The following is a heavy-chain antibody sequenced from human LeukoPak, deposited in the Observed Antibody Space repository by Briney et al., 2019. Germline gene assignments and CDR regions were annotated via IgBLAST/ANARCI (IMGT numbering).Heavy chain of an antibody. CDR2: IKEDGSEK. D-gene: IGHD2-21*01. Sequence: RGSLRLSCAASGFTFSNYWMSWVRQAPGKGLEWVANIKEDGSEKYYEDSVKGRFTISRDNAKNLVYLQMNSLRAEDTAVYYCTRDNRYYYWDQGTVVTVSS. V-gene: IGHV3-7*01. CDR1: GFTFSNYW. CDR3: TRDNRYYY. J-gene: IGHJ4*02.